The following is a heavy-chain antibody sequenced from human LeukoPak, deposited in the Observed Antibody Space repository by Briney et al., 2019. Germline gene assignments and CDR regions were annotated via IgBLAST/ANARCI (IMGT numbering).Heavy chain of an antibody. Sequence: SETLSLTCAVYGGSFSGYYWSWIRQPPGKGLEWIGEINHSGSTDYNPSLKSRVTISVDTSKNQFSLKLSSVTAADTAVYYCASPRYSYGYWDAFDIWGQGTMVTVSS. CDR2: INHSGST. D-gene: IGHD5-18*01. J-gene: IGHJ3*02. V-gene: IGHV4-34*01. CDR3: ASPRYSYGYWDAFDI. CDR1: GGSFSGYY.